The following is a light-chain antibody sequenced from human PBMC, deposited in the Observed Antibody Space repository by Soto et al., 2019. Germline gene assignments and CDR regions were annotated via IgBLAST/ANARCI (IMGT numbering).Light chain of an antibody. CDR1: QSVSSS. V-gene: IGKV3-15*01. Sequence: DILMTQSPATLSVSPGERATLSCRASQSVSSSLAWYQQKPGQPPRLLIYGVSTRATGIPARFSGSGSGTEFVLTISSLQSEDFAMYYCQQNNTWPRGTFGQGTKVEIK. CDR2: GVS. J-gene: IGKJ1*01. CDR3: QQNNTWPRGT.